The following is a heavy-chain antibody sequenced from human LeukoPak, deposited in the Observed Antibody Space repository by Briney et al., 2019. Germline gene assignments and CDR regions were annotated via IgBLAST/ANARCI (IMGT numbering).Heavy chain of an antibody. V-gene: IGHV3-66*01. CDR1: GFTVSSNY. Sequence: PGGSLRLSCAASGFTVSSNYMSWVRQAPGKGLEWVSVIYSGGSTYYADSVKGRFTISRDNSKNTLYLQMNSLRAEDTAVYYCASPKWELLPAPIDYWGQGTLVTVSS. CDR3: ASPKWELLPAPIDY. D-gene: IGHD1-26*01. J-gene: IGHJ4*02. CDR2: IYSGGST.